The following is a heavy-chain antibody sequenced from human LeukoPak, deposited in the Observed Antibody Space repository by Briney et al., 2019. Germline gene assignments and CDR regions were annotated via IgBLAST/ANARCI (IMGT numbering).Heavy chain of an antibody. CDR2: ISYDGSNK. D-gene: IGHD3-22*01. CDR3: ARGAYYYED. V-gene: IGHV3-30-3*01. Sequence: GGSLRLSCAASGFTFSSYAMHWVRQAPGKGLEWVAVISYDGSNKYYADSVKGRFTISRDNSKNTLYLQMNSLRAEDTAVYYCARGAYYYEDWGQGTLVTVSS. J-gene: IGHJ4*02. CDR1: GFTFSSYA.